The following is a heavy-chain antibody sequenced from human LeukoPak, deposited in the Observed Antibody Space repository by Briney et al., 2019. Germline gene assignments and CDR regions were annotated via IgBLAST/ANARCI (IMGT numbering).Heavy chain of an antibody. CDR2: INSDGSST. D-gene: IGHD3-10*01. J-gene: IGHJ4*02. V-gene: IGHV3-74*01. CDR3: AKLAKYFYGSETYYFFEH. Sequence: GGSLRLSCAASGFTFSSYWMHWVRQAPGKGLVWVSRINSDGSSTSYADSVKGRFTISRDNAKNSLYLQMTSLRVEDTAVYYCAKLAKYFYGSETYYFFEHWGQGTPVTASS. CDR1: GFTFSSYW.